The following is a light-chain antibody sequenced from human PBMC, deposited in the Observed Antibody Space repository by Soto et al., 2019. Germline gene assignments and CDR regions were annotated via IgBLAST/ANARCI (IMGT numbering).Light chain of an antibody. V-gene: IGLV2-11*01. Sequence: QSALTQPAAVSGSPGQSITISCIGTSSDVGGYNYVSWYQQHPGKAPKLMIYDVSKRPSGVPDRFSGSKSGNTASLTISGLQAEDEADYYCCSYAGSYTLVFGTGTKVTVL. J-gene: IGLJ1*01. CDR2: DVS. CDR3: CSYAGSYTLV. CDR1: SSDVGGYNY.